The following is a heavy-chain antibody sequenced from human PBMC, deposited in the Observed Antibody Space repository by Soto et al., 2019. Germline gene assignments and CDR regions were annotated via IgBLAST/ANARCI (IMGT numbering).Heavy chain of an antibody. CDR3: AKGHASGS. Sequence: EVQLLESGGGFVQPGGYLRLSCVVSGFTFRTYAMTWVRQAPGKGLEWVSFISNSGGRTNYADSVRGRFTTSRDNSKNTLYLQMNSLRAEDTALYYCAKGHASGSWGPGTQVTVSS. V-gene: IGHV3-23*01. J-gene: IGHJ5*02. D-gene: IGHD6-25*01. CDR2: ISNSGGRT. CDR1: GFTFRTYA.